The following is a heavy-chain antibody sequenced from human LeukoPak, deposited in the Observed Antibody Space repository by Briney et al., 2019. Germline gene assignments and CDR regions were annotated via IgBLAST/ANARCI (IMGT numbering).Heavy chain of an antibody. J-gene: IGHJ5*02. CDR2: INPNSGGT. CDR3: ARAVGGYYGSGTEDPFDP. D-gene: IGHD3-10*01. CDR1: GYTFTGYY. V-gene: IGHV1-2*04. Sequence: ASVKVSCKASGYTFTGYYMHWVRQAPGQGLEWMGWINPNSGGTNYAQKFQGWVTMTRDTSISTAYMELSRLRSDDTAVNYCARAVGGYYGSGTEDPFDPWGQGTLVTVSS.